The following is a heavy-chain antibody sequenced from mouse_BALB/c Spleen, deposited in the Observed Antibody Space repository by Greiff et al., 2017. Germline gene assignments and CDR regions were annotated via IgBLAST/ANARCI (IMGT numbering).Heavy chain of an antibody. J-gene: IGHJ2*01. V-gene: IGHV5-4*02. CDR2: ISDGGSYT. CDR3: ARSPFFDY. CDR1: GFTFSDYY. Sequence: VQLQQSGGGLVKPGGSLKLSCAASGFTFSDYYMYWVRQTPEKRLEWVATISDGGSYTYYPDSVKGRFTISRDNAKNNLYLQMSSLKSEDTAMYYCARSPFFDYWGQGTTLTVSS.